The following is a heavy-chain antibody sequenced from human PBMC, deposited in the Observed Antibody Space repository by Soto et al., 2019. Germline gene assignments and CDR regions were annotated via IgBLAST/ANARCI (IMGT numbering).Heavy chain of an antibody. J-gene: IGHJ4*02. V-gene: IGHV3-21*01. Sequence: PGGSLRLSCAASGFTFSSYSMNWVRQAPGKGLEWVSSISSSSSYIYYADSVKGRFTISRDNAKNSLYLQMNSLRAEDTAVYYCARDAEWELPEPYYFDYWGQGTLVTVSS. CDR1: GFTFSSYS. D-gene: IGHD1-26*01. CDR2: ISSSSSYI. CDR3: ARDAEWELPEPYYFDY.